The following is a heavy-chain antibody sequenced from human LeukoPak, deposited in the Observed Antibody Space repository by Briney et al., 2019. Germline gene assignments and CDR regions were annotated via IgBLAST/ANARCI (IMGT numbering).Heavy chain of an antibody. CDR1: GFTFSNYA. CDR2: ISARGEGT. Sequence: GGSLRLSCATSGFTFSNYAMSWVRQTPGKGLGWVSAISARGEGTYFADSVQGRFTISKDYTKDTLYLQMNSLRAEDTAVYYCAKMTVAIPHIDYWGQGTLVTVSS. D-gene: IGHD2-21*01. J-gene: IGHJ4*02. V-gene: IGHV3-23*01. CDR3: AKMTVAIPHIDY.